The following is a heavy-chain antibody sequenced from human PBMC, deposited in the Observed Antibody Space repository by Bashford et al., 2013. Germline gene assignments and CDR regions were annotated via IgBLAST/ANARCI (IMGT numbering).Heavy chain of an antibody. J-gene: IGHJ4*02. V-gene: IGHV3-21*01. Sequence: VRQAPGKGLEWVSFISSNNHYMYYADSMKGRFTISRDNAKNSLYLQMNSLRDEDTAVYYCANSPDKGYWGQGTLVTVSS. D-gene: IGHD3-9*01. CDR2: ISSNNHYM. CDR3: ANSPDKGY.